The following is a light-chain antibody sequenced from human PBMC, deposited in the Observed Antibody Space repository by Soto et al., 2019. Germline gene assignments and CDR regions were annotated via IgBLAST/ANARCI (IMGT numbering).Light chain of an antibody. Sequence: EIVLTQSPATLSLSPGERATLSCRASQSVSSYLAWYQQKPGQAPRLLIYDASNRATGNPARFSGSGSGTDYTLTISSQEHEDFGVYYCQQRSSWPVTFGQGTKLEIK. CDR3: QQRSSWPVT. CDR2: DAS. V-gene: IGKV3-11*01. CDR1: QSVSSY. J-gene: IGKJ2*01.